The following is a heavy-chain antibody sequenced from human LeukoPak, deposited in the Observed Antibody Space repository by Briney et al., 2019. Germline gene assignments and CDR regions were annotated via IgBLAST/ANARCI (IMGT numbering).Heavy chain of an antibody. CDR3: AREVCYSDRGASGESTCYWYSDL. J-gene: IGHJ2*01. Sequence: GGSLRLSCAASGFTFSNYWMNWVRQAPGKGLEWVANIKQDGSEKYYVDSVKGRFTISRDNAKNSLYLQMNSLRAEDTSVYFCAREVCYSDRGASGESTCYWYSDLWGRGTLVTVSS. CDR1: GFTFSNYW. D-gene: IGHD2-15*01. CDR2: IKQDGSEK. V-gene: IGHV3-7*01.